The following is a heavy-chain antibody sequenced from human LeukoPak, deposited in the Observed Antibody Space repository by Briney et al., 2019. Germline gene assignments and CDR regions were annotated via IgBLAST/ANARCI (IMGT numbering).Heavy chain of an antibody. CDR1: GFTFSSSW. CDR2: LNSDGRST. J-gene: IGHJ4*02. D-gene: IGHD6-13*01. CDR3: AKESSTWRQADSLFDY. V-gene: IGHV3-74*01. Sequence: PGGSLRLSCAASGFTFSSSWMHWVRHAPGEGLVWVSRLNSDGRSTNYADFVKGRFIISRDNAKNTLYLQMNSLRIEDTAVYYCAKESSTWRQADSLFDYWGQGILVTVSS.